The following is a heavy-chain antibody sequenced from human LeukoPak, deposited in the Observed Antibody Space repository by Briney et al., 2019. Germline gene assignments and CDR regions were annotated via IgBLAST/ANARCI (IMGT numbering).Heavy chain of an antibody. J-gene: IGHJ4*02. CDR2: IYTSGST. V-gene: IGHV4-61*02. D-gene: IGHD6-19*01. Sequence: SETLSLTCPVSGGSISSGSYYWSWIRQPAGKGLEWIGRIYTSGSTNYNPSLKSRVTISVDTSKNQFSLKLSSVTAADTAVYYCAREYSSGWSHFDYWGQGTLVTVSS. CDR3: AREYSSGWSHFDY. CDR1: GGSISSGSYY.